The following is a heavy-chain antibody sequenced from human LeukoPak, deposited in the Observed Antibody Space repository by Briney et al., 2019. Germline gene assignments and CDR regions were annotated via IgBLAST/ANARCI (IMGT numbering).Heavy chain of an antibody. V-gene: IGHV4-59*01. Sequence: SETLSLTCTVSGGSISSYYWSWIRQPPGKGLEWIGYIYYSGSTNYNPSLKSRVTISVDTSKNQFSLKLSSVTAADTAVYYCARATVSGSYYGYYYYGMDVWGQGTTVTVSS. CDR2: IYYSGST. J-gene: IGHJ6*02. CDR1: GGSISSYY. CDR3: ARATVSGSYYGYYYYGMDV. D-gene: IGHD1-26*01.